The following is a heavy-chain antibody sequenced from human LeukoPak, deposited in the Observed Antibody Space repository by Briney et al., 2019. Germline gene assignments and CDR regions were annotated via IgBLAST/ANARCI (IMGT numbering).Heavy chain of an antibody. Sequence: SETLSLTCTVSGGFISSGGYYWSWIRQHPGKGLEWIGYIYYSGSTYYNPSLKSRVTISVDTSKNQFSLKLSSVTAADTAVYYCARAGDCSGGSCFTFDYWGQGTLVTVSS. CDR3: ARAGDCSGGSCFTFDY. V-gene: IGHV4-31*03. J-gene: IGHJ4*02. D-gene: IGHD2-15*01. CDR1: GGFISSGGYY. CDR2: IYYSGST.